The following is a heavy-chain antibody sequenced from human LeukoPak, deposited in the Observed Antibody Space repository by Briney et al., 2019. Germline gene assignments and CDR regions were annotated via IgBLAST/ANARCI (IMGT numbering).Heavy chain of an antibody. D-gene: IGHD2-21*02. CDR3: ARDHSGGDCYSCAYFDY. Sequence: PSETLSLTCTVSGGSISSSSYYWGWIRQPPGKGLEWIGSIYYSGSTYYNPSLKSRVTISVDTSKNQFSLKLSSVTAADTAVYYCARDHSGGDCYSCAYFDYWGQGTLVTVSS. V-gene: IGHV4-39*07. CDR1: GGSISSSSYY. J-gene: IGHJ4*02. CDR2: IYYSGST.